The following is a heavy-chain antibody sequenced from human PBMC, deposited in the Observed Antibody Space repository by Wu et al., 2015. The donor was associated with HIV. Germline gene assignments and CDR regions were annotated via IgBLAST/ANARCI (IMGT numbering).Heavy chain of an antibody. D-gene: IGHD3-22*01. J-gene: IGHJ4*02. V-gene: IGHV1-2*02. Sequence: QVQLIQSGTEVKKPGASVKVSCRASGYTFTGYFIHWVRQAPGQGLEWMGWINPKSGGTNYVQKFQGRVTMTRDTSISTTYMELRSLRSDDTAVYYCARTPVVEYYDSSGYQDYWGQGTLVTVSS. CDR1: GYTFTGYF. CDR2: INPKSGGT. CDR3: ARTPVVEYYDSSGYQDY.